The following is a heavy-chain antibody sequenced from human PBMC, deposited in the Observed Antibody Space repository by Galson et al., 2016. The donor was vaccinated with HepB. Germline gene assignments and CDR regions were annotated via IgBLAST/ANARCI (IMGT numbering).Heavy chain of an antibody. CDR3: ARQLFWGVTVVGDFDY. D-gene: IGHD3-16*02. J-gene: IGHJ4*02. CDR1: AGSISSNNYY. CDR2: IYYNGNT. Sequence: SETLSPTCTVSAGSISSNNYYWGWIRQPPGKGLEWIGSIYYNGNTPYNPSLKSRVTISVDTSNDQFSLGLSSVTAADTAVYYLARQLFWGVTVVGDFDYWGQGTVVTVSS. V-gene: IGHV4-39*01.